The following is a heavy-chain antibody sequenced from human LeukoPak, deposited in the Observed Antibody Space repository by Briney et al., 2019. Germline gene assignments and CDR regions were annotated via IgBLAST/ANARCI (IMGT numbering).Heavy chain of an antibody. V-gene: IGHV3-23*01. CDR2: ISGSGGST. J-gene: IGHJ4*02. Sequence: GGSLRLSCAASGFTFSSYAMSWVRQAPGKGLEWVSAISGSGGSTYYADSVKGRLTISRDNSKNTLYLQMNSLRAEDTAVYYCAKDFGLLRYFDWLLTFDYWGQGTLVTVSS. D-gene: IGHD3-9*01. CDR3: AKDFGLLRYFDWLLTFDY. CDR1: GFTFSSYA.